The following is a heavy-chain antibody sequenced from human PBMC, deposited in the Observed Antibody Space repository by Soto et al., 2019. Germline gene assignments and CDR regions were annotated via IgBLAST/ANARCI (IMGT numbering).Heavy chain of an antibody. CDR3: ARQGFGQLHGLVDV. CDR1: GGSITSHY. Sequence: QGQLQESGPGLVKPSETLSLTCSVSGGSITSHYCSWFRQPPGKGLEWIGYIHHSGSTSYNPSLKSRVTMSVDTSTTHFSLKVNSVTAADTAMYYCARQGFGQLHGLVDVWGPGTTVTVSS. J-gene: IGHJ6*02. CDR2: IHHSGST. V-gene: IGHV4-59*08. D-gene: IGHD3-10*01.